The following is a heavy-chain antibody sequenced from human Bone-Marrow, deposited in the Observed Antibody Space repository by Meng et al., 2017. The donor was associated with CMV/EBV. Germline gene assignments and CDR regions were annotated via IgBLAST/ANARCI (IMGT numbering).Heavy chain of an antibody. CDR1: GFTFGDYA. D-gene: IGHD1-26*01. V-gene: IGHV3-49*04. CDR2: IRRKPYGGTT. CDR3: TRWHSGSNFDL. Sequence: GGSLRLSCTASGFTFGDYAMSWVRQAPGKGLEWVGFIRRKPYGGTTEYAASVKGRFAISRDDSKSIAYLQMNSLKIEDTAVYYCTRWHSGSNFDLWGQGNLVNVAS. J-gene: IGHJ4*02.